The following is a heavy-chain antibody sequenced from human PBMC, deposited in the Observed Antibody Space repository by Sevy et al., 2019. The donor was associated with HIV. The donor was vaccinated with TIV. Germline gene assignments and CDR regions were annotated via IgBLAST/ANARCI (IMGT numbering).Heavy chain of an antibody. D-gene: IGHD4-17*01. CDR2: IGYDGSNK. V-gene: IGHV3-33*01. J-gene: IGHJ4*02. Sequence: GESLKISCAASGFTPSTYGMHWVRQAPGKGLEWVAVIGYDGSNKYYADSVKGRFTISRDNSKNTLFLQMDSLRAEDTAVYYCARDPRRYGDYLLAYFDYWGQGTLVTVSS. CDR1: GFTPSTYG. CDR3: ARDPRRYGDYLLAYFDY.